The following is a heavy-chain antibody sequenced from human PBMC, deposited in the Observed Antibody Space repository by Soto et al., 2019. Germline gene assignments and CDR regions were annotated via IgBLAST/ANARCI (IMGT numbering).Heavy chain of an antibody. CDR2: IYYSGST. D-gene: IGHD6-19*01. CDR3: ARREAGSGWYYYYYGMDV. V-gene: IGHV4-39*01. Sequence: SETLSLTCTVSGGSISSSSYYWGWIRQPPGKGLEWIGSIYYSGSTYYNPSLKSRVTISVDTSKNQFSLKLSSVTAADTAVYYRARREAGSGWYYYYYGMDVWGQGNTVTV. J-gene: IGHJ6*02. CDR1: GGSISSSSYY.